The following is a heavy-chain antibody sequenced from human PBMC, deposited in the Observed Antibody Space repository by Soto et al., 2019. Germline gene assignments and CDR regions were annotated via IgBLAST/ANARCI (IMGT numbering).Heavy chain of an antibody. Sequence: GGSLRLSCSASGFTFSSCSMHWVRQAPGKGLEYVSFISTSGGSASYADTVKGRFTISRDNSKNTLYLQMSSLRVEDTAVYYCVKNLIGTCSFDYWGQGSLVTVSS. D-gene: IGHD1-26*01. V-gene: IGHV3-64D*08. CDR2: ISTSGGSA. CDR3: VKNLIGTCSFDY. J-gene: IGHJ4*02. CDR1: GFTFSSCS.